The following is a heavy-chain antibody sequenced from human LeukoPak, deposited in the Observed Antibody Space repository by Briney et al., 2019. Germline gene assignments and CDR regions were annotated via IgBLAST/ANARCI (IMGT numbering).Heavy chain of an antibody. J-gene: IGHJ6*03. V-gene: IGHV3-33*03. Sequence: AGGSLRLSCAASGFTFSYYGMHWVRQAPGKGLEWVAVVWYDGDNKYYAESVKGRFTISRDNSKNTLYLQMNSLRAEDTAVYYSAKDGAHLLRLDYYYMDVWGKGTTVTVSS. D-gene: IGHD2-21*01. CDR2: VWYDGDNK. CDR1: GFTFSYYG. CDR3: AKDGAHLLRLDYYYMDV.